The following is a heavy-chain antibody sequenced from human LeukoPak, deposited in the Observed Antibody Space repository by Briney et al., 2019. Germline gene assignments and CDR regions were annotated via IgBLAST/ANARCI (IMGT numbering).Heavy chain of an antibody. CDR2: ISYTGST. Sequence: SETLSLTCTVSGGSISSYYWSWVRQPPEKGLEWIGYISYTGSTHYNPSLNSRVTISLDTSKNQFSLKLNSVTAADTAVYYCARQGDGDKSYYFYGMDVWGPGATVTVSS. D-gene: IGHD5-24*01. J-gene: IGHJ6*02. CDR1: GGSISSYY. V-gene: IGHV4-59*08. CDR3: ARQGDGDKSYYFYGMDV.